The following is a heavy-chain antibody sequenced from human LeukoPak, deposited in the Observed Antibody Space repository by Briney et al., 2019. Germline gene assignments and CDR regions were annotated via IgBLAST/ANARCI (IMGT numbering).Heavy chain of an antibody. D-gene: IGHD4/OR15-4a*01. CDR3: ARGRGDYGWYFDY. CDR1: GFTVSNNY. Sequence: GGSLRLSCAASGFTVSNNYMSWVRQAPGKGLEWVAVISYDGSNKYYADSVKGRFTISRDNSKNTLYLQMNSLRAEDTAVYYCARGRGDYGWYFDYWGQGTLVTVSS. J-gene: IGHJ4*02. CDR2: ISYDGSNK. V-gene: IGHV3-30-3*01.